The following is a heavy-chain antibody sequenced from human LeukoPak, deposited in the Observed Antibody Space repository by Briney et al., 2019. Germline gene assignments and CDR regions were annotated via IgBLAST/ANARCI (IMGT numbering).Heavy chain of an antibody. D-gene: IGHD4-23*01. CDR3: ARVGGYYGGNGSDY. CDR2: IYYSGSA. V-gene: IGHV4-39*07. Sequence: SETLSLTCTVSGGSISSSSYYWGWIRQPPGKGLEWIGSIYYSGSAYYNPSLKSRVTISVDTSKNQFSLKLSPVTAADTAVYYCARVGGYYGGNGSDYWGQGTLVTVSS. CDR1: GGSISSSSYY. J-gene: IGHJ4*02.